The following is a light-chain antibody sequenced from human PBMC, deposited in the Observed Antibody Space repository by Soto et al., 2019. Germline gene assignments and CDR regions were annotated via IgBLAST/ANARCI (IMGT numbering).Light chain of an antibody. CDR1: QDISIY. CDR2: AAS. CDR3: QKYNSAPLLA. V-gene: IGKV1-27*01. Sequence: DIQMTQSPSSLSASVGDRVTITCRASQDISIYLAWYQQKPGKVPKLLIYAASTLQSGVPSRFSGSGSGTDFTLTISSLQPEDVATYYWQKYNSAPLLAFGGGTKVEIK. J-gene: IGKJ4*01.